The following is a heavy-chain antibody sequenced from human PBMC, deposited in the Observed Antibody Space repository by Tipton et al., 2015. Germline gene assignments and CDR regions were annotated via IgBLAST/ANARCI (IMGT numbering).Heavy chain of an antibody. D-gene: IGHD4-17*01. J-gene: IGHJ6*02. CDR1: GFTFRNYN. Sequence: SLRLSCAASGFTFRNYNLNWVRQAPGKGLEWVSHFSHTYRYIYYADSVKGRFTISRDNARNSLYLQMDSLRVEDTAVYYCARDDYGDYGAYGMDVWGRGTTVTVSS. CDR3: ARDDYGDYGAYGMDV. V-gene: IGHV3-21*01. CDR2: FSHTYRYI.